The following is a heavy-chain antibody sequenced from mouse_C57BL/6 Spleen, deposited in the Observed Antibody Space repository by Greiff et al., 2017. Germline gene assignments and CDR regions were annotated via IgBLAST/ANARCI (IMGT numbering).Heavy chain of an antibody. CDR1: GYAFSSSW. J-gene: IGHJ1*03. CDR3: ARDPYYGSSYWYFDV. V-gene: IGHV1-82*01. CDR2: IYPGDGDT. Sequence: VQLQESGPELVKPGASVKISCKASGYAFSSSWMNWVKQRPGKGLEWIGRIYPGDGDTNYNGKFKGKATLTADKSSSTAYMQLSSLTSEDSAVYFCARDPYYGSSYWYFDVWGTGTTVTGSS. D-gene: IGHD1-1*01.